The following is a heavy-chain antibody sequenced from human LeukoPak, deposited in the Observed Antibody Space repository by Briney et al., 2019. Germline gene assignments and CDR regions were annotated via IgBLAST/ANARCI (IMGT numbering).Heavy chain of an antibody. D-gene: IGHD3-10*01. CDR2: INHSGST. CDR1: GGYFSGYY. CDR3: ARGIGYYGSGSYFY. V-gene: IGHV4-34*01. J-gene: IGHJ4*02. Sequence: SETLCLTCAVHGGYFSGYYWSWIRQPPGKGLEWIGEINHSGSTNYNPSLKSRVTISVDTSKNQFSLKLSSVSAADTAVYYCARGIGYYGSGSYFYWGQGTLVTVSS.